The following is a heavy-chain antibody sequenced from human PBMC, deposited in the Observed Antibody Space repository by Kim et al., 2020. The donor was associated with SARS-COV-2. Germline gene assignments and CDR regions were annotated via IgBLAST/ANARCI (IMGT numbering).Heavy chain of an antibody. CDR3: AKDPHYDFWSGYVFDY. CDR2: ISGSGGST. J-gene: IGHJ4*02. CDR1: GFTFSSYA. Sequence: GGSLGLSCAASGFTFSSYAMSWVRQAPGKGLEWVSAISGSGGSTYYADSVKGRFTISRDNSKNTLYLQMNSLRAEDTAVYYCAKDPHYDFWSGYVFDYWGQGTLVTVSS. V-gene: IGHV3-23*01. D-gene: IGHD3-3*01.